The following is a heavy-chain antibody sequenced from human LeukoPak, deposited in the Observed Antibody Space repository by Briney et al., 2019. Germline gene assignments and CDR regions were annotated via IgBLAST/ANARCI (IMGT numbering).Heavy chain of an antibody. J-gene: IGHJ4*02. D-gene: IGHD4-17*01. CDR3: ARDGGHYGDYYFDY. Sequence: SVKVSCKASGYTFTSYGISWVRQAPGQGLEWMGGIIPIFGTANYAQKFQGRVTITADESTSTAYMELSSLRSEDTAVYYCARDGGHYGDYYFDYWGQGTLVTVSS. V-gene: IGHV1-69*13. CDR2: IIPIFGTA. CDR1: GYTFTSYG.